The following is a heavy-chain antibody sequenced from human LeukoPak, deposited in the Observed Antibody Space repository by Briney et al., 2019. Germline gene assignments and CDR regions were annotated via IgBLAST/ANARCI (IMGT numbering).Heavy chain of an antibody. CDR3: AKSLHDSSTYWSEFRGFDI. CDR1: GISFWRHA. V-gene: IGHV3-23*01. D-gene: IGHD4-11*01. CDR2: IYGAATAT. J-gene: IGHJ3*02. Sequence: GGSLRLSCAAPGISFWRHAMNWVRQAPGKGLEWVSGIYGAATATYYADSVKGRFTISRDNSKNTVWLQMNSLRAEDTAVYYCAKSLHDSSTYWSEFRGFDIWGQGTMVTVSS.